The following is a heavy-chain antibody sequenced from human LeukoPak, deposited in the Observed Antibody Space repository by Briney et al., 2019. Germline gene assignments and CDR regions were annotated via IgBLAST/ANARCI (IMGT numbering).Heavy chain of an antibody. J-gene: IGHJ5*02. Sequence: SETLSLTCTVSGGSISSYYWSWIRQPAGKGLEWIGRIYTSGSTNYNPSLKSRVTMSVDTSKNQFSLKLSSVTAADTAVYYCVRVNKSGTSYSGSSGRWFDPWGQGTLVTVSS. V-gene: IGHV4-4*07. CDR1: GGSISSYY. CDR2: IYTSGST. CDR3: VRVNKSGTSYSGSSGRWFDP. D-gene: IGHD6-6*01.